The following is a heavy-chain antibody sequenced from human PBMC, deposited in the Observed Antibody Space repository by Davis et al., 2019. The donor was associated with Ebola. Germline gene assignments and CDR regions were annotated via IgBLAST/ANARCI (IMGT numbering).Heavy chain of an antibody. D-gene: IGHD5-12*01. CDR1: GFTFSSYA. V-gene: IGHV3-30-3*01. Sequence: GESLKISCAASGFTFSSYAMHWVRQAPGKGLEWVAVISYDGSNKYYADSVKGRFTISRDNAKNSLYLQMNSLRSEDTAVYYCAMEGYSGYLWFQTADYWGQGTLVTVSS. J-gene: IGHJ4*02. CDR3: AMEGYSGYLWFQTADY. CDR2: ISYDGSNK.